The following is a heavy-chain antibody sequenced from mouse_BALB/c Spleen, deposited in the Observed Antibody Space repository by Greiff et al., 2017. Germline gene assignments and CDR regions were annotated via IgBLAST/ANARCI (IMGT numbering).Heavy chain of an antibody. V-gene: IGHV1-12*01. J-gene: IGHJ4*01. CDR2: IYPGNGDT. CDR3: ARGPYYYRYDGYAMDY. D-gene: IGHD2-14*01. CDR1: GYTFTSYN. Sequence: QVQLKQPGAELVKPGASVKMSCKASGYTFTSYNMHWVKQTPGQGLEWIGAIYPGNGDTSYNQKFKGKATLTADKSSSTAYMQLSSLTSEDSAVYYCARGPYYYRYDGYAMDYWGQGTSVTVSS.